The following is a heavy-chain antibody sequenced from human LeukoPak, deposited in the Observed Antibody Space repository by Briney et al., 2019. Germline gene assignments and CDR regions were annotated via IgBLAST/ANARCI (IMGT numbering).Heavy chain of an antibody. D-gene: IGHD3-22*01. CDR2: ISSSGSTI. Sequence: PGGSLRLSCAASGFTFSSYEMNWVRQAPGKGLEWASYISSSGSTIYYADSVKGRFTISRDNAKNSLYLQMNSLRAEDTAVYYCARDRGKVVVVIIDYWGQGTLVTVSS. V-gene: IGHV3-48*03. J-gene: IGHJ4*02. CDR3: ARDRGKVVVVIIDY. CDR1: GFTFSSYE.